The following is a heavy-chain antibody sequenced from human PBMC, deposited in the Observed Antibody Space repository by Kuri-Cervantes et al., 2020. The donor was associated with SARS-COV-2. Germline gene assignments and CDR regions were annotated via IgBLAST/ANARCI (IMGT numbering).Heavy chain of an antibody. CDR3: ASGDSSSSWNGYYYYGMDV. J-gene: IGHJ6*02. V-gene: IGHV3-23*05. CDR2: YGT. D-gene: IGHD6-6*01. Sequence: GGSLRLSCAASGFTFSSYAMSWVRQAPGKGLEWVSLYGTDYAESVRGRFTISRDNSKNTLYLQMNSLRAEDTAVYYCASGDSSSSWNGYYYYGMDVWGQGTTVTVSS. CDR1: GFTFSSYA.